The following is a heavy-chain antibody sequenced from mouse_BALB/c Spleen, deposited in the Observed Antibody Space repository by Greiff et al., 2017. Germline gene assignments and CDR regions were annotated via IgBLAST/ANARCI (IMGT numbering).Heavy chain of an antibody. CDR1: GYSITSDYA. CDR3: ARGPY. V-gene: IGHV3-2*02. Sequence: EVKLKESGPGLVKPSQSLSLTCTVTGYSITSDYAWNWIRQFPGNKLEWMGYISYSGSTSYNPSLKSRISITRDTSKNQFFLQLNSVTTEDTATYYCARGPYWGQGTLVTVSA. J-gene: IGHJ3*01. CDR2: ISYSGST. D-gene: IGHD3-3*01.